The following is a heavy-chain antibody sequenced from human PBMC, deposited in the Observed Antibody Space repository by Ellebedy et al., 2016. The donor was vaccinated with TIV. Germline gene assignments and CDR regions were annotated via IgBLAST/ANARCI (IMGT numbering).Heavy chain of an antibody. J-gene: IGHJ4*02. Sequence: SETLSLTXTVSGGSISSYYCSWIRQPPGGGLEWIGYIYYTGSTNYSPSLKSRVTMSVDRTKNQFSLKLSSVTAADTAVHYCARFVDSGDKLDYWGQGTLVTVSS. CDR2: IYYTGST. D-gene: IGHD4-17*01. V-gene: IGHV4-59*01. CDR3: ARFVDSGDKLDY. CDR1: GGSISSYY.